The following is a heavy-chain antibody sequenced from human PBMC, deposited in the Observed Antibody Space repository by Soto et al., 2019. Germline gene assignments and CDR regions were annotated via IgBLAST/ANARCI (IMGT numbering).Heavy chain of an antibody. J-gene: IGHJ4*02. CDR2: IWYDGSNK. D-gene: IGHD3-22*01. CDR1: GFTFSSYG. CDR3: ARGKSHLYYDSSGYPLDY. Sequence: GGSLRPSCAASGFTFSSYGMHWVRQAPGKGLEWVAVIWYDGSNKYYADSVKGRFTISRDNSKNTLYLQMNSLRAEDTAVYYCARGKSHLYYDSSGYPLDYWGQGTLVTVSS. V-gene: IGHV3-33*01.